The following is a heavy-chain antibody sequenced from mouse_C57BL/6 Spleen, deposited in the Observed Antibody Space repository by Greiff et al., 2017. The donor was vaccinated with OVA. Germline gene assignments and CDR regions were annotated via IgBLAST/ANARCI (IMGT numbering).Heavy chain of an antibody. CDR3: ATPDYTVVARRYFDV. CDR2: IYPGSGST. V-gene: IGHV1-55*01. D-gene: IGHD1-1*01. J-gene: IGHJ1*03. CDR1: GYTFTSYW. Sequence: QVQLQQPGAELVKPGASVKMSCKASGYTFTSYWITWVKQRPGQGLEWIGDIYPGSGSTNYNEKFKSKATLTVDTSSSTAYMQLSSLTSEDSAVYYCATPDYTVVARRYFDVWGTGTTVTVSS.